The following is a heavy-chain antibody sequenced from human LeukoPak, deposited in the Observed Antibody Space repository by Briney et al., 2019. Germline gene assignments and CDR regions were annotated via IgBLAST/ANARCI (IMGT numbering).Heavy chain of an antibody. CDR3: ARDKVSVIPALDY. J-gene: IGHJ4*02. Sequence: GGSLRLSCEASGFTFSNHNMNWVRQAPGKRLEWVSSINSRSNYIYYADSVKGRFTISRDNAKESLYLQMNSLRAEDTALYFCARDKVSVIPALDYWGQGTLVIVSS. V-gene: IGHV3-21*01. D-gene: IGHD2/OR15-2a*01. CDR1: GFTFSNHN. CDR2: INSRSNYI.